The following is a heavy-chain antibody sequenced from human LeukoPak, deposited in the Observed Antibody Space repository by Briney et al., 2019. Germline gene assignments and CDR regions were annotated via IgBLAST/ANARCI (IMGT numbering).Heavy chain of an antibody. Sequence: GGSLRLSCAASGFTFSSYAMHWVRQAPGKGLEWVAVISYDGSNKYCADSVKGRFTISRDNSKNTLYLQMNSLRAEDTAVYYCARDSSPYYDSSGYYHYWGQGALVTVSS. V-gene: IGHV3-30*01. D-gene: IGHD3-22*01. CDR2: ISYDGSNK. CDR1: GFTFSSYA. J-gene: IGHJ4*02. CDR3: ARDSSPYYDSSGYYHY.